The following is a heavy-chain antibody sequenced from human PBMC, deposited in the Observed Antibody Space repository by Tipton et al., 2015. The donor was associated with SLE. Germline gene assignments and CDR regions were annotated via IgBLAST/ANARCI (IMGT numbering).Heavy chain of an antibody. CDR2: ISGSGGST. J-gene: IGHJ4*02. CDR1: GFTFSSYA. Sequence: SLRLSCAASGFTFSSYAMSWVRQAPGKGLEWVSAISGSGGSTYYADSVKGRFTISRDNSKNTLNLQMNSLRAEDSAVYYCAKERQGWLRLFDYWGQGALVPVSS. CDR3: AKERQGWLRLFDY. D-gene: IGHD5-12*01. V-gene: IGHV3-23*01.